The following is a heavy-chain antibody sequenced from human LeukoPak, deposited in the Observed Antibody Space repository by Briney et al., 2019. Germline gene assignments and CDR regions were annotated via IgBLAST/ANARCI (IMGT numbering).Heavy chain of an antibody. CDR1: GYTFTGYY. CDR3: ARAIRSGSYYEVDY. Sequence: ASVKVSCKASGYTFTGYYIHWVRQAPGQGLEWMGWINPNSGGTNYAQKFQGRVTMTRDTSITTAYMELSRLRSDDTAGYYCARAIRSGSYYEVDYWGQGTLVTVSS. J-gene: IGHJ4*02. V-gene: IGHV1-2*02. CDR2: INPNSGGT. D-gene: IGHD1-26*01.